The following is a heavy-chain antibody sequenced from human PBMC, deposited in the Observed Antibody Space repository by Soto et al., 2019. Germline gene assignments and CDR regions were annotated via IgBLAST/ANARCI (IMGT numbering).Heavy chain of an antibody. J-gene: IGHJ3*02. CDR2: IYYSGST. D-gene: IGHD6-19*01. Sequence: QLQLQESGPGLVKPSETLSLTCTVSGGSISSSSYYWGWIRQPPGKGLEWIGGIYYSGSTYYNPSLKSRVTISVDTSKNQFSLKLSSVTAADTAVYYCARHLFSSGWYLIWGQGTMVTVSS. V-gene: IGHV4-39*01. CDR3: ARHLFSSGWYLI. CDR1: GGSISSSSYY.